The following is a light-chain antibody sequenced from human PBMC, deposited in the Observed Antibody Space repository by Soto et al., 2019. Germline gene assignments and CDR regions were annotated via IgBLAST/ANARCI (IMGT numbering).Light chain of an antibody. V-gene: IGKV3-20*01. Sequence: EIVFTQSPGTLSLSPGERATLSCRASQSVSSSYLAWYQQKPGQAPRLLIYGASSRATGIPDRFSVSGSGTDFTLTISRLEPADFAVYYCQPYGSSPWTFGQGTKVAIK. CDR1: QSVSSSY. CDR2: GAS. J-gene: IGKJ1*01. CDR3: QPYGSSPWT.